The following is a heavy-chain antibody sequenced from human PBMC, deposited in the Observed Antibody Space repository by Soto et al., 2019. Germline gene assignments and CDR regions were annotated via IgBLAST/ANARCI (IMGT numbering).Heavy chain of an antibody. D-gene: IGHD2-15*01. Sequence: QVQLVESGGGVVQPGRSLRLSCAASGFTFSSYAMHWVRQAPGKGLEWVAVISYDGSNKYYADSVKGRFTISRDNSKNTLYLQMNSLRAEDTAVYYCARDKLEYCSGGSCSYSFDYWGQGTLVTVSS. V-gene: IGHV3-30-3*01. J-gene: IGHJ4*02. CDR2: ISYDGSNK. CDR1: GFTFSSYA. CDR3: ARDKLEYCSGGSCSYSFDY.